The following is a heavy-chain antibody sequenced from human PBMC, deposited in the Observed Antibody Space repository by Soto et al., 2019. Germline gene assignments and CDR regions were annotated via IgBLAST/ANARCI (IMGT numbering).Heavy chain of an antibody. CDR1: GYTFTSYG. Sequence: ASVKVSCKASGYTFTSYGISWVRQAPGQGLEWMGWISAYNGNTNYAQKLQGRVTMTTDTSTSTVYMELRSLRSDDTAVYYCARVAAAGTFYWFDPWGQGTLVTVSS. J-gene: IGHJ5*02. CDR3: ARVAAAGTFYWFDP. D-gene: IGHD6-13*01. V-gene: IGHV1-18*01. CDR2: ISAYNGNT.